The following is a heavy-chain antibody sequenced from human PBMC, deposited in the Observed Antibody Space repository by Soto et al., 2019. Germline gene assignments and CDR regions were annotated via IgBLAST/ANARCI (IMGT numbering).Heavy chain of an antibody. J-gene: IGHJ6*02. V-gene: IGHV2-5*01. Sequence: QITLKESGPTLVKPTQTLTLTCTFSGFSLSTSGVAVAWIRQPPGKALEWLALIYLNDDKRYRPSLKSRLTITKDTSKKQVVLTMTNMDPADTATYYCARHLWGCLERSPTEVPDDGMDVWGQGTTVTVSS. CDR2: IYLNDDK. CDR1: GFSLSTSGVA. D-gene: IGHD3-3*01. CDR3: ARHLWGCLERSPTEVPDDGMDV.